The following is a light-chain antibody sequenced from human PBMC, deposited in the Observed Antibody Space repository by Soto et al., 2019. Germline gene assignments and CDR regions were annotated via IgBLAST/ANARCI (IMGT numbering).Light chain of an antibody. CDR1: SFNIGNNY. Sequence: QSVLTQPPSVSAAPGQKVTISCSGSSFNIGNNYVSWYQQLPGTAPKLLIYENNKRPSGILDRFSGSKSGTSATLVITGLQTGDEADYYCGTWDSSLSAFVFGTGTKVTVL. CDR2: ENN. CDR3: GTWDSSLSAFV. V-gene: IGLV1-51*02. J-gene: IGLJ1*01.